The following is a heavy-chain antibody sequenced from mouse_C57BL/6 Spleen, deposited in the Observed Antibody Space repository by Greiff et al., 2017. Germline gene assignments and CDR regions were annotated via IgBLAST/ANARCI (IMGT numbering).Heavy chain of an antibody. CDR2: IYPGDGDT. D-gene: IGHD1-1*01. CDR1: GYAFSSYW. J-gene: IGHJ2*01. V-gene: IGHV1-80*01. Sequence: VQVVESGAELVKPGASVKISCKASGYAFSSYWMNWVKQRPGKGLEWIGQIYPGDGDTNYNGKFKGKATLTADKSSSTAYMQLSSLTSEDSAVYFCARRVVADFDYWGQGTTLTVSS. CDR3: ARRVVADFDY.